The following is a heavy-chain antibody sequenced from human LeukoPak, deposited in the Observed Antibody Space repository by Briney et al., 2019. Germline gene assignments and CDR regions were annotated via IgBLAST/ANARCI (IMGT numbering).Heavy chain of an antibody. CDR3: ASYPVSGSYYDY. CDR2: IYYSGST. CDR1: GCSISSYY. D-gene: IGHD1-26*01. V-gene: IGHV4-59*08. J-gene: IGHJ4*02. Sequence: SETLSLTCTVSGCSISSYYWSWIRQPPGKGLEWIGYIYYSGSTNYNPSLKSRVTISVDTSKNQFSLKLSSVTAADTAVYYCASYPVSGSYYDYWGQGTLVTVSS.